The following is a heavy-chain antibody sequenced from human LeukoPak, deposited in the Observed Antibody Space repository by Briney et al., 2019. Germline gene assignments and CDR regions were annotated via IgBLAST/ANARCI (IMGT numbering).Heavy chain of an antibody. D-gene: IGHD1-1*01. Sequence: GASVKVSCKASGYTFTSYDINWVRQATGQGLEWIGWMNPNSGNTGYAQKFQGRVTMTRDTSISTAYMELSRLRSDDTAVYYCARDYFNWNDGEDYWGQGTLVTVSS. CDR2: MNPNSGNT. CDR3: ARDYFNWNDGEDY. J-gene: IGHJ4*02. V-gene: IGHV1-8*02. CDR1: GYTFTSYD.